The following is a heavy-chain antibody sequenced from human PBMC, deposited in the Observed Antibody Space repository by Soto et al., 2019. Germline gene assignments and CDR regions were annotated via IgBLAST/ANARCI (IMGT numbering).Heavy chain of an antibody. J-gene: IGHJ4*02. Sequence: ASVKVSCKASEYTFTGYYLHWVRQAPGQGLEWMGWINPNGGGTIYAQKFQGRLTMTWDTSITTVYMELSRLRSDDTAFYYCATSSDWSPLLDYWGQGTLVTVSS. CDR1: EYTFTGYY. D-gene: IGHD6-19*01. CDR2: INPNGGGT. CDR3: ATSSDWSPLLDY. V-gene: IGHV1-2*02.